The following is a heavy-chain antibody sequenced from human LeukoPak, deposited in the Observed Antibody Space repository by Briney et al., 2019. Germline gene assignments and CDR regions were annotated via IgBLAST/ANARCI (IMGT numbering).Heavy chain of an antibody. V-gene: IGHV4-59*01. CDR3: ARDSYYDSSGYFWFDP. Sequence: SETLSLTCTVSGASISSYYWSWIRQPPGKGLECIGYFHYSGSTNYNPSLKSRVTISVDTSKNQFSLKLSSVTAADTAVYYCARDSYYDSSGYFWFDPWGQGTLVTVSS. J-gene: IGHJ5*02. D-gene: IGHD3-22*01. CDR2: FHYSGST. CDR1: GASISSYY.